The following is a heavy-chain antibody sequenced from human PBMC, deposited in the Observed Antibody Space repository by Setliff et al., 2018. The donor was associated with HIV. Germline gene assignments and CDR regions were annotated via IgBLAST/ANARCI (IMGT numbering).Heavy chain of an antibody. Sequence: SETLSLTCAVSGGSIGIHYWGWIRQPPGKGLEWIASTSHSGSTGYNPSLRSRVTISLDTSKNQVSLNMRSVTATDTGVYYCVTTDYSGYDSVWFDPWGQGTLVTVSS. CDR3: VTTDYSGYDSVWFDP. CDR1: GGSIGIHY. V-gene: IGHV4-38-2*01. D-gene: IGHD5-12*01. CDR2: TSHSGST. J-gene: IGHJ5*02.